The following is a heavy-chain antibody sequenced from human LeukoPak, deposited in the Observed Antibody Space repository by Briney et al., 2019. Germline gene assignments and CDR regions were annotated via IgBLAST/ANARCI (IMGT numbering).Heavy chain of an antibody. CDR3: ARGYCSGGVCYSDDACDI. D-gene: IGHD2-15*01. CDR2: IYYTGSS. CDR1: RGSLRSGGHY. J-gene: IGHJ3*02. V-gene: IGHV4-31*03. Sequence: PSETLSLTCTVSRGSLRSGGHYWSWIRQHPGKGLEWIVYIYYTGSSDYNPSLKSRVALSVDTSKNQFSLRLNSVTAADTAVYYCARGYCSGGVCYSDDACDIWGQGTMVTVSS.